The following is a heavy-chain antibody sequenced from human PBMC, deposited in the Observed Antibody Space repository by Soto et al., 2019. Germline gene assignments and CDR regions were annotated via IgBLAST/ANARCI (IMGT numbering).Heavy chain of an antibody. Sequence: LRLSCAASGFTFSSYWMSWVRQAPGKGLQWVANIKQDGSEKYYVDSVKGRFTISRDNAKNSLYLQMNSLRAEDTAVYYCARRGVLAYYYDSSGYYPFDYWGQGTLVTV. CDR3: ARRGVLAYYYDSSGYYPFDY. V-gene: IGHV3-7*01. D-gene: IGHD3-22*01. J-gene: IGHJ4*02. CDR2: IKQDGSEK. CDR1: GFTFSSYW.